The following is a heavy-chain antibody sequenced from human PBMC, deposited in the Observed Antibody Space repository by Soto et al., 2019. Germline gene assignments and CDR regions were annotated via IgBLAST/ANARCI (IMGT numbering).Heavy chain of an antibody. D-gene: IGHD3-10*01. CDR1: GGSISSYY. J-gene: IGHJ5*02. CDR2: IYYSGST. CDR3: ARQESALLWFGELNNWFDP. Sequence: SETLSLTCTVSGGSISSYYWSWIRQPPGKGLEWIGYIYYSGSTNYNPSLKSRVTISVDTSKNQFSLKLSSVTAADTAVYYCARQESALLWFGELNNWFDPWGQGTLVTVSS. V-gene: IGHV4-59*08.